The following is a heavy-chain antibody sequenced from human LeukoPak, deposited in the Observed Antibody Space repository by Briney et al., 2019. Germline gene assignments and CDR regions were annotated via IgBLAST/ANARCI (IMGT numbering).Heavy chain of an antibody. V-gene: IGHV3-33*01. CDR1: GFTFSSYA. J-gene: IGHJ4*02. CDR2: IWYDGSNK. Sequence: GGSLRLSCAASGFTFSSYAMHWVRQAPGKGLEWVVVIWYDGSNKYYADSVKGRFTISRDNSKNTLYLQMNSLRAEDTAVYYCARVNWNDVGSFDYWGQGTLVTVSS. CDR3: ARVNWNDVGSFDY. D-gene: IGHD1-20*01.